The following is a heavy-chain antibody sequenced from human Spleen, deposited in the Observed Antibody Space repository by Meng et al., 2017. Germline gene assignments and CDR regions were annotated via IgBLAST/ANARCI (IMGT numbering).Heavy chain of an antibody. V-gene: IGHV4-34*01. CDR1: GGSFSDYY. CDR3: ARGPTTMAHDFDY. J-gene: IGHJ4*02. D-gene: IGHD4-11*01. CDR2: INHSGST. Sequence: QGQLHEWGGGLLKPSDTLSLTCVVSGGSFSDYYWSWIRQPPGKGLEWIGEINHSGSTNYNPSLESRATISVDTSQNNLSLKLSSVTAADSAVYYCARGPTTMAHDFDYWGQGTLVTVSS.